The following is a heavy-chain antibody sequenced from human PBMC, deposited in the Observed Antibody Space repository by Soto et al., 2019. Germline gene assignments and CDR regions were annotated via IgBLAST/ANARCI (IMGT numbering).Heavy chain of an antibody. D-gene: IGHD1-7*01. J-gene: IGHJ4*02. CDR2: IIPIFGAA. CDR3: ARDMTRTVVPYFDF. V-gene: IGHV1-69*14. Sequence: QVQLVQSGAEVQKPGSSLKVSCKASGGTFTNYAFSWVRQAPGQGPEWMGGIIPIFGAANYAQKFQGRVTITADKSTSTSYMELSSLRSEDTAVYYCARDMTRTVVPYFDFWGQGTLVTVSS. CDR1: GGTFTNYA.